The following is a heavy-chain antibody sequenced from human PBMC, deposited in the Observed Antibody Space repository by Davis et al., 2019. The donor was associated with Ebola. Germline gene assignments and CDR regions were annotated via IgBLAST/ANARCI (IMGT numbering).Heavy chain of an antibody. Sequence: HSQTPSLTCAISGDSVSSGNGAWNWIRQSPSGGLEWLGRTYYSSKWYNDYAVSVKSRITINPDTSKNQFSLHLNSVTPEDAAVYFCARGWLRSPGFDYWGQGTLVSVSS. V-gene: IGHV6-1*01. J-gene: IGHJ4*02. CDR1: GDSVSSGNGA. CDR2: TYYSSKWYN. D-gene: IGHD5-12*01. CDR3: ARGWLRSPGFDY.